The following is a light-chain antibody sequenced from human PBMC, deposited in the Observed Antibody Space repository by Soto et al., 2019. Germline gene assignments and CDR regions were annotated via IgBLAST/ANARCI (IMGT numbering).Light chain of an antibody. V-gene: IGKV2-28*01. CDR3: MQALQTPWT. Sequence: DLVMTQSPLSLPVTPGEPASISCRSSQSLLHSNGYNYLDWYLQKPGQSPQLLIYLGSNRASGVPDRFSGSGSGTEFTLKISRVEAEDVGVYYCMQALQTPWTFGQGTKVEIK. CDR1: QSLLHSNGYNY. J-gene: IGKJ1*01. CDR2: LGS.